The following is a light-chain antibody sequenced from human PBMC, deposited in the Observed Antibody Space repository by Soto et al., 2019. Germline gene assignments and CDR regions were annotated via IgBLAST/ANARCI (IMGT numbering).Light chain of an antibody. V-gene: IGLV7-43*01. CDR1: TGPVTTTHY. CDR3: LLYYDGPRV. CDR2: STR. J-gene: IGLJ2*01. Sequence: QTVVTQEPSLTVSPGGTVTLTCASSTGPVTTTHYPNRFQQKPGQAPRSLIYSTRNKYSWTPARFSGSLLGGKAALTLSGVQPEDEAEYYCLLYYDGPRVFGGGTKLTVL.